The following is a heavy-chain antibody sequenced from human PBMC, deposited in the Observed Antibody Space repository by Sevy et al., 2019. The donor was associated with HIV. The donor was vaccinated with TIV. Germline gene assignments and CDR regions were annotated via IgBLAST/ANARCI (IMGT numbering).Heavy chain of an antibody. Sequence: GESLKISCKGSGYSFTSYWISWVRQMPGKGLEWMGRIDPSDSYTNYSPSFQGHVTISADKSISTAYLQWSSLKASDTAMYYCARQDIVVVPSYGMDVWGQGTTVTVSS. CDR3: ARQDIVVVPSYGMDV. CDR1: GYSFTSYW. CDR2: IDPSDSYT. V-gene: IGHV5-10-1*01. J-gene: IGHJ6*02. D-gene: IGHD2-2*01.